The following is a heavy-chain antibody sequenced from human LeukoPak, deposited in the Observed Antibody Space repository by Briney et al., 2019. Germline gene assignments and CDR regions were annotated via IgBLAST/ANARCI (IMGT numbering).Heavy chain of an antibody. CDR3: ARQGPGFDS. CDR2: IYPGDSDT. J-gene: IGHJ4*02. Sequence: ASLKISCAGSGYSATSYRSCGGRHMREGGVEWMGIIYPGDSDTRYSPSFQGQVTISADKSISTAFLQWSSLKASDTAMYYCARQGPGFDSWGQGTLVTVSS. V-gene: IGHV5-51*01. CDR1: GYSATSYR.